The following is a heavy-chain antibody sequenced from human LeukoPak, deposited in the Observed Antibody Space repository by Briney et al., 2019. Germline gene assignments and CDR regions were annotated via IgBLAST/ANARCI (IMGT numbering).Heavy chain of an antibody. CDR1: GFTFSSYS. J-gene: IGHJ4*02. V-gene: IGHV3-21*01. Sequence: PGGSLRLSCAASGFTFSSYSMNWVRQAPGKGLEWVSSISSSSSYIYYADSVKGRFTISRDNAKNSLYLQMNSLRAEDTAVYYCASHPAQWLVGYYFDYWGQGTLVTVSS. CDR2: ISSSSSYI. CDR3: ASHPAQWLVGYYFDY. D-gene: IGHD6-19*01.